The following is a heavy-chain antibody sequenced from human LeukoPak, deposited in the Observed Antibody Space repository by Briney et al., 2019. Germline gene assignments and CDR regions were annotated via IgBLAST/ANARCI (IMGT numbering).Heavy chain of an antibody. Sequence: SETLSLTCTVSGGSISSGSYYWSWIRQPAGKGLEWIGRIYTSGSTDYNPSLKSRVTISVDTSKNQFSLKLSSVTAADTAVYYCTSDYLGSYDYWGQGTLVTVSS. V-gene: IGHV4-61*02. CDR3: TSDYLGSYDY. CDR2: IYTSGST. CDR1: GGSISSGSYY. D-gene: IGHD2/OR15-2a*01. J-gene: IGHJ4*02.